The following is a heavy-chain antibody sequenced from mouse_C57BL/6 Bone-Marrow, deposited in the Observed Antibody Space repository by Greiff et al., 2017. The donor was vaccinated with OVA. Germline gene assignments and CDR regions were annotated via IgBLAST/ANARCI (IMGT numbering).Heavy chain of an antibody. J-gene: IGHJ1*03. CDR2: IYPRSGNT. D-gene: IGHD1-1*01. Sequence: VQLVESGAELARPGASVKLSCKASGYTFTSYGISWVKQRTGQGLEWIGEIYPRSGNTYYNEKFKGKATLTADKSSSTAYMELRSLTSEDSAVYFCARAGTTVVVGDWYFDVWGTGTTVTVSS. V-gene: IGHV1-81*01. CDR1: GYTFTSYG. CDR3: ARAGTTVVVGDWYFDV.